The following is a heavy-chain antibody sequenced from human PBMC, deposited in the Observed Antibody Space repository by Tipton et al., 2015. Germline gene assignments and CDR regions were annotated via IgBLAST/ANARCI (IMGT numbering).Heavy chain of an antibody. V-gene: IGHV6-1*01. D-gene: IGHD6-13*01. CDR2: TYYRSKWYN. CDR1: GDSVSNNSAS. CDR3: ARGTPISAGYNWFDS. J-gene: IGHJ5*01. Sequence: PGLVKPSQTLSLTCAISGDSVSNNSASWNWIRQSPSRGLEWLGRTYYRSKWYNDYAVSVKGRVIIDPDTSKSQFSLQLNSVTPEDTAVYFCARGTPISAGYNWFDSWGQGTLVIVSS.